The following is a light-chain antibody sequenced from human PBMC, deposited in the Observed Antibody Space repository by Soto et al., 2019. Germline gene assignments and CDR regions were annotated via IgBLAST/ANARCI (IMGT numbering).Light chain of an antibody. Sequence: QLVLTQPASVSGSPGQSITISCTGTSSDVGGYNYVSWYQQHPGKAPKLMIYEVSNRPSGVSNRFSGSKSGNTASLTVSGLQPEDEADYYCSSYTSSTTLVFGTGTKVTVL. CDR3: SSYTSSTTLV. V-gene: IGLV2-14*01. CDR2: EVS. CDR1: SSDVGGYNY. J-gene: IGLJ1*01.